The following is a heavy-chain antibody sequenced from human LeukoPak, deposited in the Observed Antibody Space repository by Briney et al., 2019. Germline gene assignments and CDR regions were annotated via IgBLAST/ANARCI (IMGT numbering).Heavy chain of an antibody. J-gene: IGHJ4*02. CDR1: GYTFTTYY. D-gene: IGHD2-21*02. Sequence: ASVKVSCKASGYTFTTYYMHWLRQAPGQGLEWRGVINLNGGSAAYAQTFTARVTMTRDTSTSTASMELSSLRSEDTAVYYCARTDQGDLDYWGQGTLVTVSS. CDR2: INLNGGSA. CDR3: ARTDQGDLDY. V-gene: IGHV1-46*01.